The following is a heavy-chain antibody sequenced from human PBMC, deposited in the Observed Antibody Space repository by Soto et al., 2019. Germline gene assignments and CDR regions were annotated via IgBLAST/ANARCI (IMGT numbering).Heavy chain of an antibody. D-gene: IGHD2-2*01. CDR2: ISSSSSYI. Sequence: PGGSLILSCAASGFTFSSYSMNWVRQAPGKGLEWVSSISSSSSYIYYADSVKGRFTISRDNAKNSLYLQMNSLRAEDTAVYYCARDLEVDCSSTSCPGAFDIWGQGTMVTVSS. CDR3: ARDLEVDCSSTSCPGAFDI. J-gene: IGHJ3*02. CDR1: GFTFSSYS. V-gene: IGHV3-21*01.